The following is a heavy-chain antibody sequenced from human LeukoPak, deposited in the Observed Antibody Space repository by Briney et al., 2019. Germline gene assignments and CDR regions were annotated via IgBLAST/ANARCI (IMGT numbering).Heavy chain of an antibody. J-gene: IGHJ4*02. V-gene: IGHV4-59*08. CDR3: ARHSVASPHYFDY. D-gene: IGHD5/OR15-5a*01. Sequence: PSETLSLTCTVSGGSISPYYWSWIRQPPGKDREWIAFIFYSGSTHYNPSLTSRVTISVDTSKNQFSLKLTSVTAADAAVYYCARHSVASPHYFDYWGQGALVTVSS. CDR1: GGSISPYY. CDR2: IFYSGST.